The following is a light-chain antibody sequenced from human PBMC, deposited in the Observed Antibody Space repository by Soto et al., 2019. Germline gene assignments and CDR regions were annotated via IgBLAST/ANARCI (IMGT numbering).Light chain of an antibody. Sequence: QSVLTQPPSVSGAPGQRVTIPCTGGSSNIGAGYDVHWYQQIPGTAPILLVYGNNNRPSGVPDRFSGSQSGTSASLAIAGLQAEDEADYYCQSSDSSLSGPVFGGGTKLTVL. V-gene: IGLV1-40*01. CDR2: GNN. J-gene: IGLJ2*01. CDR3: QSSDSSLSGPV. CDR1: SSNIGAGYD.